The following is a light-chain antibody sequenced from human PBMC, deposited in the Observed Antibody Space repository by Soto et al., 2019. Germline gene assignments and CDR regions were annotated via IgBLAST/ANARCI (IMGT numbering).Light chain of an antibody. V-gene: IGLV2-14*01. CDR1: SSDVGGYNY. J-gene: IGLJ1*01. CDR2: AVS. CDR3: SSYTRSSTYV. Sequence: QSALTQPASVSGSPGQSIAISCTGTSSDVGGYNYVSWYQQHPGKAPKLMIYAVSNRPSGVSNRFSGSKSGNTASLTISGLQVEDEADYYCSSYTRSSTYVFGTGTKVTVL.